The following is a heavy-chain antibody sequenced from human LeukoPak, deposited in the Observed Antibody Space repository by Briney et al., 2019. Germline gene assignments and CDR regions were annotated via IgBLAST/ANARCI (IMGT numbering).Heavy chain of an antibody. Sequence: GRSLRLSCAASGFTFSSFGMHWVRQAPGKGLEWVAIISYDGSLKYYADSVKGRFTISRDNSKNTLYLQLSSLRVEDTAVYYCAKETYDSSGYYFAYFDYWGQGTLVTVSA. J-gene: IGHJ4*02. D-gene: IGHD3-22*01. CDR3: AKETYDSSGYYFAYFDY. CDR1: GFTFSSFG. CDR2: ISYDGSLK. V-gene: IGHV3-30*18.